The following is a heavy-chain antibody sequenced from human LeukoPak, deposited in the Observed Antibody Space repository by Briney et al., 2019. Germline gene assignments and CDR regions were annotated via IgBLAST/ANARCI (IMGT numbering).Heavy chain of an antibody. CDR3: ARRRSRFYGDYGMDV. CDR2: IYYSGST. V-gene: IGHV4-39*07. J-gene: IGHJ6*02. Sequence: SETLSLTCTVSGGSISSSSYYWGWIRQPPGKGLEWIGSIYYSGSTYYNPSLKSRVTISVDTSKNQFSLKLSSVTAADTAVYYCARRRSRFYGDYGMDVWGQGTTVTVSS. D-gene: IGHD4-17*01. CDR1: GGSISSSSYY.